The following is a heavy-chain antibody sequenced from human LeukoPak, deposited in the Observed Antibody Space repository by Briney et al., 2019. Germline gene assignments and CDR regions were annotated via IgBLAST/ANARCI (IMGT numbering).Heavy chain of an antibody. J-gene: IGHJ4*02. CDR1: GGSISSYH. V-gene: IGHV4-4*07. D-gene: IGHD1-7*01. CDR3: ARAFRSWNYGGSRKKTYYFDY. Sequence: PSETLSLTCTVSGGSISSYHWSWIRQPAGKGLEWIGRIYSSGSTNYNPSLKSRVTMSVDTSKNQFSLKLSSVTAADTAVYYCARAFRSWNYGGSRKKTYYFDYWGQGTLVTVSS. CDR2: IYSSGST.